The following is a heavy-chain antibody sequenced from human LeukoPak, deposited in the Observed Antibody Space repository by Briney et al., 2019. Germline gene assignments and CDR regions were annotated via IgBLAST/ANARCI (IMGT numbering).Heavy chain of an antibody. D-gene: IGHD3-16*01. Sequence: RASVKVSCKASGYTFISYGISWVRQAPGQGLEWMGWISAHNGNTNYAQKLQGRVTMTTDTSTSTAYMELRSLRSDDTAVYYCARVLGSAREEGWGYYYMDVWGKGTTVTVSS. CDR3: ARVLGSAREEGWGYYYMDV. V-gene: IGHV1-18*01. CDR2: ISAHNGNT. CDR1: GYTFISYG. J-gene: IGHJ6*03.